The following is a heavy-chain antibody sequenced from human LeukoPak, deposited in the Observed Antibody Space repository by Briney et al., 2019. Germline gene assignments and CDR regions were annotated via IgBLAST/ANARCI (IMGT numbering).Heavy chain of an antibody. V-gene: IGHV3-33*01. CDR1: GFTFSSYG. J-gene: IGHJ4*02. CDR2: IWYDGSNK. Sequence: GGSLRFSCAASGFTFSSYGMHWVRQAPGKGLGWVAVIWYDGSNKYYADSVKGRFTISRDNSKNTLYLQMNSLRAEDTAVYYCARTAAGAFFFDYWGQGTLVTVSS. CDR3: ARTAAGAFFFDY. D-gene: IGHD6-13*01.